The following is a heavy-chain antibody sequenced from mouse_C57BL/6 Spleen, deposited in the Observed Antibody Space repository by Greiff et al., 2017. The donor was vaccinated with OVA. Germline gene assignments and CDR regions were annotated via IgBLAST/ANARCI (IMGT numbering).Heavy chain of an antibody. J-gene: IGHJ1*03. D-gene: IGHD1-1*01. V-gene: IGHV5-6*01. Sequence: EVMLVESGGDLVKPGGSLKLSCAASGFTFSSYGMSWVRQTPDKRLEWVATISSGGSYTYYPDSVKGRFTISRDNAKNTLYLQMSSLKSEDTAMYYCARHGDYYGSSYWYFDVWGTGTTVTVSS. CDR3: ARHGDYYGSSYWYFDV. CDR2: ISSGGSYT. CDR1: GFTFSSYG.